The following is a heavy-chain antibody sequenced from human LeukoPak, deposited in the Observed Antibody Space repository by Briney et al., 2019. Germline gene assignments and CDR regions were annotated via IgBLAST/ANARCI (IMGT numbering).Heavy chain of an antibody. V-gene: IGHV3-74*01. CDR2: INTDGRST. D-gene: IGHD2-2*01. CDR1: GFTFSSYW. Sequence: PGGSLRLSCAASGFTFSSYWMQWVRQAPGKGLVWVSRINTDGRSTTYADSVKGRLTISRDNAKNTMYLQMNSLRAEDTAVYYCAREGYCSSTSCYPDHWGQGTLVTVSS. J-gene: IGHJ4*02. CDR3: AREGYCSSTSCYPDH.